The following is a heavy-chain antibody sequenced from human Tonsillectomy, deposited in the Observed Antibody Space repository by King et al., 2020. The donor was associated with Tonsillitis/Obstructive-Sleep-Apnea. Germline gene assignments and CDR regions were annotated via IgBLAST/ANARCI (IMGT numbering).Heavy chain of an antibody. CDR1: GFTFSSYS. CDR2: ISSSSSTI. D-gene: IGHD4-17*01. Sequence: VQLVESGGGLVQPGGSLRLSCAASGFTFSSYSMNWVRQAPGKGLEWVSYISSSSSTIYYADSVKGRFTISRDNAKNSLYLQMNRLRDEDTAVYYCARDLVSKVTSRPFDYWGQGTLVTVSS. J-gene: IGHJ4*02. V-gene: IGHV3-48*02. CDR3: ARDLVSKVTSRPFDY.